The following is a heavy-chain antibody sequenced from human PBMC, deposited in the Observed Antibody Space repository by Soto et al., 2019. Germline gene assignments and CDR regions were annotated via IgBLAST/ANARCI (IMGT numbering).Heavy chain of an antibody. D-gene: IGHD2-15*01. CDR2: INHSGST. J-gene: IGHJ4*02. V-gene: IGHV4-34*01. Sequence: QVQLQQWGAGLLKPSETLSLTCAVYGGSFSGYYWSWIRQPPGKGLEWSGEINHSGSTNYNPSLKSRVPISVDTSKNQFSLKLSSVTDADTAVYYCASGAGSWPLDDWGQGTLVTVSS. CDR1: GGSFSGYY. CDR3: ASGAGSWPLDD.